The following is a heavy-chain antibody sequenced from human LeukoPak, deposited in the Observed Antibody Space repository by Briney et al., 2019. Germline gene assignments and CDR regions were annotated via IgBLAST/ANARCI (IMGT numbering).Heavy chain of an antibody. J-gene: IGHJ4*02. D-gene: IGHD6-19*01. CDR3: ARDHTGSGWSSLDY. CDR1: GYTFTGYY. Sequence: GASVKVSCKASGYTFTGYYMHWVRRAPGQGLEWMGWINPNSGGTNYAQKFQGRVTMTRDTSISTAYMELSRLRSDDTAVYYCARDHTGSGWSSLDYWGQGTLVTVSS. V-gene: IGHV1-2*02. CDR2: INPNSGGT.